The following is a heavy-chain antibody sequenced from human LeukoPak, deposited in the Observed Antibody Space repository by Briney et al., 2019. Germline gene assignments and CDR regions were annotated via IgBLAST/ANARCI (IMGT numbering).Heavy chain of an antibody. CDR1: GYSISSGDY. CDR2: VYYSGST. Sequence: PSETLSLTCAVSGYSISSGDYWGWIRQPPGKGLEWIGSVYYSGSTHYNPSLKSRVTISVDTSRNQFSLRLSSVTAADTAVYYCAKNSPVTSPSTGYFDYWGQGPLATVSS. CDR3: AKNSPVTSPSTGYFDY. D-gene: IGHD4-17*01. J-gene: IGHJ4*02. V-gene: IGHV4-38-2*01.